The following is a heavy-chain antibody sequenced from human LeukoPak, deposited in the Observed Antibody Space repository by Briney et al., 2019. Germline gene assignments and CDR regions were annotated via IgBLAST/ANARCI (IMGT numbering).Heavy chain of an antibody. Sequence: ASVKVSCKASGYTFTGYYMHWVRQAPGQGLEGMGWINPNSGGTNYAQKFQGRVTMTRDTSISTAYMELSRLRSDDTAVYYCAKPLLSNSGSFPFDYWGQGTLVTVSS. CDR2: INPNSGGT. J-gene: IGHJ4*02. D-gene: IGHD1-26*01. V-gene: IGHV1-2*02. CDR3: AKPLLSNSGSFPFDY. CDR1: GYTFTGYY.